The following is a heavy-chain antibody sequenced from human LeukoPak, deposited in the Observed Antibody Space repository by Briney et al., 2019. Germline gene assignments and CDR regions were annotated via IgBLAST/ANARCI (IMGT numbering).Heavy chain of an antibody. D-gene: IGHD3-9*01. V-gene: IGHV3-23*01. CDR3: AKWGDYDVLTGYYVSDY. CDR1: GFTFSNYA. Sequence: GGSLRLSCAASGFTFSNYAMSWVRQAPGKGLEWVSAITGSGGSTYYTDSVKGRFTISRDNSKNTLYLQMNSLRAEDTAVYYCAKWGDYDVLTGYYVSDYWGQGTLVTVSS. J-gene: IGHJ4*02. CDR2: ITGSGGST.